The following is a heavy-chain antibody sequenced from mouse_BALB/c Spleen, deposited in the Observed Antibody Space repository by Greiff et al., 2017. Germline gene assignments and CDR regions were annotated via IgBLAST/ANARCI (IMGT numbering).Heavy chain of an antibody. Sequence: QVQLQQPGAELVMPGASVKMSCKASGYTFTDYWMHWVKQRPGQGLEWIGAIDTSDSYTSYNQKFKGKATLTVDESSSTAYMQLSSLTSEDSAVYYCASGDSSAPFAYWGQGTLVTGSA. CDR2: IDTSDSYT. CDR3: ASGDSSAPFAY. V-gene: IGHV1-69*01. D-gene: IGHD3-2*01. CDR1: GYTFTDYW. J-gene: IGHJ3*01.